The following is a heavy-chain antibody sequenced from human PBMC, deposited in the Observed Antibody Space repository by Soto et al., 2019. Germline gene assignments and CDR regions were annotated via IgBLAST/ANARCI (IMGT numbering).Heavy chain of an antibody. J-gene: IGHJ5*02. Sequence: QVQLQESGPGLVKPSQTLSLTCTISGGSISSGDYYWSWIRHPPGKGLEWIGSIYYSGRTNYNPSLKMRLNTSLDTSTIHFSLKLSSVSAADTAVYYCARMGLPLGELSRHWFVPWGQGTLVTVSS. CDR1: GGSISSGDYY. V-gene: IGHV4-31*03. CDR2: IYYSGRT. D-gene: IGHD3-16*02. CDR3: ARMGLPLGELSRHWFVP.